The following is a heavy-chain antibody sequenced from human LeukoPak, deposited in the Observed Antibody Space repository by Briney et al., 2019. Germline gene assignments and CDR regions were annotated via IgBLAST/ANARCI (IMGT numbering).Heavy chain of an antibody. V-gene: IGHV4-39*01. CDR1: GGSISSSSYY. CDR3: ARHGSPYYYYYYMDV. CDR2: IYYSGST. J-gene: IGHJ6*03. Sequence: SETLSLTCTVSGGSISSSSYYWGWIRQPPGKGLEWIGSIYYSGSTYYNPSLKSRVTISVDTSKNQFSLKLSSVTAADTAVYYFARHGSPYYYYYYMDVWGKGTTVTVSS.